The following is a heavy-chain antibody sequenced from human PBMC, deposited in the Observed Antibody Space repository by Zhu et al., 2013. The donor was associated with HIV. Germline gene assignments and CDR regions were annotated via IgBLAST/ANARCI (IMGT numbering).Heavy chain of an antibody. CDR2: MFYTGNS. D-gene: IGHD2-8*02. Sequence: VQLQESGPGLVKPSETLSLTCTVSGDSVTSSYWTWIRQPPGKGLEWIGYMFYTGNSNYNPSLKSRVSISIDTSKNQVSLKLTSVTPADTAVYYCARHRGVVYASGYYYYGMDVWGQGTTVTVSS. V-gene: IGHV4-59*02. CDR1: GDSVTSSY. CDR3: ARHRGVVYASGYYYYGMDV. J-gene: IGHJ6*02.